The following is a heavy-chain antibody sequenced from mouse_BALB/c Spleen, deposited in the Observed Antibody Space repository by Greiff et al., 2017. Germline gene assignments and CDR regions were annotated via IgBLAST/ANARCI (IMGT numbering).Heavy chain of an antibody. V-gene: IGHV14-3*02. CDR2: IDPANGNT. CDR3: ARQRGRDWYFDV. CDR1: GFNIKDTY. D-gene: IGHD4-1*02. J-gene: IGHJ1*01. Sequence: VQLQQSGAELVKPGASVKLSCTASGFNIKDTYMHWVKQRPEQGLEWIGRIDPANGNTKYDPKFQGKATITADTSSNTAYLQLSSLTSEDTAVYYCARQRGRDWYFDVWGAGTAVAGSA.